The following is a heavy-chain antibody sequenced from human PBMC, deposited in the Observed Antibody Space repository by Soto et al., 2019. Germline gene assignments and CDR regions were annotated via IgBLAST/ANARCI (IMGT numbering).Heavy chain of an antibody. Sequence: ASVKVSCKASGYTFTNYEINWVRQATGQGLGWMGWMNPGSGNTGYAHKFQGRVTMTRNISISTAYMELSRLGSDDTAIYYCARMASSGSLNWFDPWGQGTLVTVPS. CDR3: ARMASSGSLNWFDP. J-gene: IGHJ5*02. CDR2: MNPGSGNT. D-gene: IGHD3-10*01. V-gene: IGHV1-8*01. CDR1: GYTFTNYE.